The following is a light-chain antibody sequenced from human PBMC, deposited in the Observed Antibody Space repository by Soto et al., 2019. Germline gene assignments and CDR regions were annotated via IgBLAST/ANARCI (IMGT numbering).Light chain of an antibody. V-gene: IGKV3-20*01. CDR2: DAS. CDR1: QSVSSN. Sequence: EIVMTQSPATLSVSPVEIATLSFRASQSVSSNLAWYQQKPGQAPRLLIHDASYRATGIPARFSGSGSGTDFTLTISRLEPEDFAVYYCQQYGSSGTFGQGTKVDIK. CDR3: QQYGSSGT. J-gene: IGKJ1*01.